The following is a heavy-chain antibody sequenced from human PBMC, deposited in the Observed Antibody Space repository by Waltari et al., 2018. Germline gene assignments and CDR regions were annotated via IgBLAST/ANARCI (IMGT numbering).Heavy chain of an antibody. V-gene: IGHV1-69*01. J-gene: IGHJ4*02. D-gene: IGHD5-12*01. Sequence: QVQLVQSGAEVKKPGSSVKVSCKASGGTFSSYAISWVRQAPGPGLEWMGGIIPIFGTANYAQKFQGRVTITADESTSTAYMELSSLRSEDTAVYYCATGSEGIQGDIVATEIDYWGQGTLVTVSS. CDR2: IIPIFGTA. CDR3: ATGSEGIQGDIVATEIDY. CDR1: GGTFSSYA.